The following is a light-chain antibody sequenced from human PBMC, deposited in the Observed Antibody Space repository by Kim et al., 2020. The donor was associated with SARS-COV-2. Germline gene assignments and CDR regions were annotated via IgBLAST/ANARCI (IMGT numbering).Light chain of an antibody. CDR3: QQYGNSPRT. CDR2: GAS. Sequence: SPGERATISCRASQSVSNNYLAWYQQKPGQAPRLLIYGASSRAPGIPDRFSGSGSGTDCTLTINRLESEDFAMYYCQQYGNSPRTFGQGTKVDIK. J-gene: IGKJ1*01. V-gene: IGKV3-20*01. CDR1: QSVSNNY.